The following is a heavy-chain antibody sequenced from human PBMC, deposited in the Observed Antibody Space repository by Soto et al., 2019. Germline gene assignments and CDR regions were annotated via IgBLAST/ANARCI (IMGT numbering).Heavy chain of an antibody. J-gene: IGHJ6*02. Sequence: GASVKVSCKASGYTFTSYGIRRVRQAPGQGLEWMGWISAYNGNTNYAQKLQGRVTMTTDTSTSTAYMELRSLRSDDTAVYYCARTDGRKCYYYGMDVWGQGTTVTVSS. CDR3: ARTDGRKCYYYGMDV. V-gene: IGHV1-18*04. CDR1: GYTFTSYG. CDR2: ISAYNGNT.